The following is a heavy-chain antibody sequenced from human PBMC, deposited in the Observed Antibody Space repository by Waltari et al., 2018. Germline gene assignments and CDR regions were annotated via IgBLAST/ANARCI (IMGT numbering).Heavy chain of an antibody. CDR1: GFSFTYDG. CDR3: VKDRFTKWSVDY. CDR2: NSNDGIQQ. V-gene: IGHV3-30*18. D-gene: IGHD2-15*01. J-gene: IGHJ4*02. Sequence: QVQLVESGGGVVQPGGSLKLSCAASGFSFTYDGMPWVRQARGKGRWVGTLNSNDGIQQFYADSVKGRFTVSRDISKNTLYLQMNSLRPEDTAVYYCVKDRFTKWSVDYWGQGTLVTVSS.